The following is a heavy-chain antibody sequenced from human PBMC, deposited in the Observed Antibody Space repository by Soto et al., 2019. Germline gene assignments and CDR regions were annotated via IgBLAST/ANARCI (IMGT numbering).Heavy chain of an antibody. Sequence: GGSLRLSCTASGFTFGDYAMSWFRQAPGKGLEWVGFIRSKAYGGTTEYAASVKGRFTISRDDSKSIAYLQMNSLKTEDTAVYYCTRSAYCGGDCFSLWGQGTLVTVSS. V-gene: IGHV3-49*03. CDR3: TRSAYCGGDCFSL. J-gene: IGHJ4*02. D-gene: IGHD2-21*02. CDR2: IRSKAYGGTT. CDR1: GFTFGDYA.